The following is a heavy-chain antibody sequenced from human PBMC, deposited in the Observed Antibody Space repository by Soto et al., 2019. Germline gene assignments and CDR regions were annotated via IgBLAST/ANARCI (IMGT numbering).Heavy chain of an antibody. CDR2: ISSSGSTI. D-gene: IGHD4-17*01. CDR3: ARDPLPDYGDPPGWYFDL. J-gene: IGHJ2*01. V-gene: IGHV3-11*01. CDR1: GFTFSDYY. Sequence: QVQLVESGGGLVKPGGSLRLSCAASGFTFSDYYMSWIRQAPGKGLEWVSYISSSGSTIYYADSVKGRFTISGDNAKNSLYLQMNSLRAEDTAVYYCARDPLPDYGDPPGWYFDLWGRGTLVTVSS.